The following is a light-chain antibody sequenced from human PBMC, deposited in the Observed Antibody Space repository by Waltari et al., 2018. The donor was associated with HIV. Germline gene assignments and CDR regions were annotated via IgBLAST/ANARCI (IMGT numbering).Light chain of an antibody. V-gene: IGLV2-23*01. CDR3: CSYGGSSNWL. CDR1: SSDIGNYNL. Sequence: QSALTQPASVSGSPGQSITISCTGTSSDIGNYNLLSWYQQHPGKAPKLIIYEGIKRPSGVSNRISGSKSANTASLTISGLQAEDEADYYCCSYGGSSNWLFGGGTKLTVL. CDR2: EGI. J-gene: IGLJ2*01.